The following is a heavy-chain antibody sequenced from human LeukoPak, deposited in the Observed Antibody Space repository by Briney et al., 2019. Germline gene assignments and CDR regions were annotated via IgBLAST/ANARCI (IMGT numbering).Heavy chain of an antibody. CDR1: GFTFSSYA. CDR3: ARDQGQLGHRYFDL. J-gene: IGHJ2*01. CDR2: ISYDGSNK. Sequence: GGSLRLSCAASGFTFSSYAMHWVRQAPGKGLEWVAVISYDGSNKYYADSVKGRFTISRDNSKNTLYLQMNSLRAEDTAVYYCARDQGQLGHRYFDLWGRGTLVTVSS. D-gene: IGHD6-6*01. V-gene: IGHV3-30-3*01.